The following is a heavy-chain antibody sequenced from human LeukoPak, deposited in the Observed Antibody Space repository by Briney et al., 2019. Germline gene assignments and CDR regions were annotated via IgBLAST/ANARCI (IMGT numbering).Heavy chain of an antibody. V-gene: IGHV3-23*01. D-gene: IGHD3-10*01. CDR1: GFTFSIYA. J-gene: IGHJ5*01. Sequence: PGGSLRLSCTASGFTFSIYAMSWVRQAPGRGLEWVSAITSSGDTTFYAYSVRGRFTISRDNSKNTLYLQMSSLRAEDTAVFYCAKDRPNYFGSNGHYYRRNGDSWGQGTLVTVSS. CDR3: AKDRPNYFGSNGHYYRRNGDS. CDR2: ITSSGDTT.